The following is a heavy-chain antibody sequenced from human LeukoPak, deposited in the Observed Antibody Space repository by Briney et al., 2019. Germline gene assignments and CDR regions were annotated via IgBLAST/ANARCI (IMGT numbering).Heavy chain of an antibody. CDR2: ISGSGGST. Sequence: GGSLRLSCAASGFTFSSYGMSWVRQAPGKGLEWVSAISGSGGSTYYADSVKGRFTISRDNSKNTLYLQMNSLRAEDTAVYYCAKLYWGGNSGYPDYWGQGTLVTVSS. D-gene: IGHD5-12*01. CDR3: AKLYWGGNSGYPDY. V-gene: IGHV3-23*01. J-gene: IGHJ4*02. CDR1: GFTFSSYG.